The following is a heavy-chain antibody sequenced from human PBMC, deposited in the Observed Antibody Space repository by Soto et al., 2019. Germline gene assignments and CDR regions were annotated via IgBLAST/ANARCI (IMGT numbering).Heavy chain of an antibody. CDR2: ISWNSGSI. J-gene: IGHJ4*02. D-gene: IGHD3-3*01. Sequence: PGGSLRLSCAASGFTFDDYAMHWVRQAPGKGLEWVSGISWNSGSIGYADSVKGRFTISRDNAKNSLYLQMNSLRAEDTALYYCAKGRFLEWLLYPFDYWGQGTLVTVSS. CDR3: AKGRFLEWLLYPFDY. CDR1: GFTFDDYA. V-gene: IGHV3-9*01.